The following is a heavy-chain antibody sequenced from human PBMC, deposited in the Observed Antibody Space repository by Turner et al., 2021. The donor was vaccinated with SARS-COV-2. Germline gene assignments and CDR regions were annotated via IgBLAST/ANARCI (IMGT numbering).Heavy chain of an antibody. CDR2: ISYDGSNK. Sequence: QVQLVESGGGVVQPGRSLRLSCAASGFTFSSYGMHWVRQAPGKGLEWLAVISYDGSNKYYADSVKGRFTISRDNSKNTLYLQMNSLRTEDTAVYYCARGLGGNYYYMDVWGKGTTVTVSS. J-gene: IGHJ6*03. D-gene: IGHD3-16*01. CDR1: GFTFSSYG. V-gene: IGHV3-30*03. CDR3: ARGLGGNYYYMDV.